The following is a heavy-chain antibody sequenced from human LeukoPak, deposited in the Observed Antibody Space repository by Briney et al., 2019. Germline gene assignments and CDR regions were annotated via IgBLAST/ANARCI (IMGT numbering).Heavy chain of an antibody. J-gene: IGHJ4*02. V-gene: IGHV1-69*01. CDR2: IIPIFGTA. Sequence: SVKVSFKASGGTFSSYAISWVRQAPGQGLEWMGGIIPIFGTANYAQKFQGRVTITADESTSTAYMELSSLRSEDTAVYYCARDIHRVGATEYYFDYWGQGTLVTVSS. D-gene: IGHD1-26*01. CDR1: GGTFSSYA. CDR3: ARDIHRVGATEYYFDY.